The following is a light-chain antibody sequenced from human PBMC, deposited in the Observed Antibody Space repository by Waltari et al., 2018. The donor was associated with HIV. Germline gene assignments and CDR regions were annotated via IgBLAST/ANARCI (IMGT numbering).Light chain of an antibody. CDR2: RDN. CDR1: NIASKN. Sequence: SYELTQPLSVSVALGQTARITCGGNNIASKNVHWYQQKPGQAPVLVIYRDNIRPSGIPGLFSGSNSGNTAILSISRAQAEDEGDYYCQVWEGSTGVFGGWTNLAVL. J-gene: IGLJ3*02. CDR3: QVWEGSTGV. V-gene: IGLV3-9*01.